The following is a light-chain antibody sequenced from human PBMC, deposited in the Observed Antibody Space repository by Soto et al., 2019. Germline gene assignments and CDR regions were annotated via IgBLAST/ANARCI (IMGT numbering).Light chain of an antibody. CDR3: HQYHYWWT. CDR2: DAS. CDR1: QSVNNN. V-gene: IGKV3D-15*01. J-gene: IGKJ1*01. Sequence: AQSPATLSVSPGERATLSCRASQSVNNNYLAWYQQKPGQAPRLLIYDASNRATGIPARFSGSGSGTEFTLTISSLQSEDSAVYYCHQYHYWWTFGQGTKVDIK.